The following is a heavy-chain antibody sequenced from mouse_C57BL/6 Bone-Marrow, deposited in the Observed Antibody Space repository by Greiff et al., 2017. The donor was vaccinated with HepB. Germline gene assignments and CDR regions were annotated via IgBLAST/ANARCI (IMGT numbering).Heavy chain of an antibody. D-gene: IGHD2-4*01. J-gene: IGHJ3*01. Sequence: QVQLKESGPELVKPGASVKISCKASGYAFSRSWMNWVKQRPGKGLEWIGRIYPGDGDTNYNGKFKGKATLTADKSSSTAYMQLSSLTSEDSAVYFCARGGLRAWFAYWGQGTLVTVSA. CDR3: ARGGLRAWFAY. CDR2: IYPGDGDT. CDR1: GYAFSRSW. V-gene: IGHV1-82*01.